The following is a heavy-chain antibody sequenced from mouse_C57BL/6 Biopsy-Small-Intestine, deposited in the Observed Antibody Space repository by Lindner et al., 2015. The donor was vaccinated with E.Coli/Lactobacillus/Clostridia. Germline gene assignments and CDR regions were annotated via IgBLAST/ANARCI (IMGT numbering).Heavy chain of an antibody. Sequence: VQLQESGAELAKPGASVKMSCKASGYTFTGYWIHWVKQRPGQGLEWIGFINPSSYYTEYNQKFKDKATLTADKSSSTAYMQLSSLTSEDSAVYFCTRSTGTDWGQGTTLTVSS. D-gene: IGHD4-1*02. CDR3: TRSTGTD. J-gene: IGHJ2*01. V-gene: IGHV1-7*01. CDR2: INPSSYYT. CDR1: GYTFTGYW.